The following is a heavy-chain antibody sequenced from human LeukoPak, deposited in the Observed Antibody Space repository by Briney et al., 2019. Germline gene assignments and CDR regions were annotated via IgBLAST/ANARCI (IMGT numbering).Heavy chain of an antibody. Sequence: GGSLRLSCAASGFTFDDYATHWVRQAPGKGLECVSGISWNSGSIGYADSVKGRFTISRDNAKNSLYLQMNSLRAEDMALYYCAKVSNYYYYYMDVWGKATTVTVSS. CDR1: GFTFDDYA. CDR2: ISWNSGSI. CDR3: AKVSNYYYYYMDV. J-gene: IGHJ6*03. V-gene: IGHV3-9*03.